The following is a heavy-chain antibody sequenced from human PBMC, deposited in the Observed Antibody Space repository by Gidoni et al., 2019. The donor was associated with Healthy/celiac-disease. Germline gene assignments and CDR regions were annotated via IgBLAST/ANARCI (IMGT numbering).Heavy chain of an antibody. CDR2: IYYSGST. J-gene: IGHJ4*02. D-gene: IGHD3-22*01. CDR3: ARHPSSSSGYDY. Sequence: QLQLQESGPGLVKPSETPSLTCTVAGGSISSSSYYWGWIRQPPGKGLEWIGIIYYSGSTYYNPSLKSRVTISVDTSKNQFSLKLRSVTAADTAVYYCARHPSSSSGYDYWVQGTLVTVSS. CDR1: GGSISSSSYY. V-gene: IGHV4-39*01.